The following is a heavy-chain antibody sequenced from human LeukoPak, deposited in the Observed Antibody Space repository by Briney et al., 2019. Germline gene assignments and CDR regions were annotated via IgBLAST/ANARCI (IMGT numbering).Heavy chain of an antibody. V-gene: IGHV3-7*01. D-gene: IGHD6-13*01. Sequence: PGGALRLSCAASVFTLRCYRMRWVRQAPAKGLEWVANKKQDGSEKYYVDSVKGRFTISRDNAKDSLYLQMNSLRAEDTAVYYCAREAGGSSWYGDYYYGMDVWGQGTTVTDSS. CDR1: VFTLRCYR. CDR2: KKQDGSEK. CDR3: AREAGGSSWYGDYYYGMDV. J-gene: IGHJ6*02.